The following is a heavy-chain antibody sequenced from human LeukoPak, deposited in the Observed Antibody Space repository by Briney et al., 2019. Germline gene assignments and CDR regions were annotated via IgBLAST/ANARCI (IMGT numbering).Heavy chain of an antibody. J-gene: IGHJ6*04. D-gene: IGHD6-6*01. Sequence: GGSLRLSCAASGFTFSNHAMSWVRQAPGKGLEWVSVIGDSGGSTYYADSVKGRFTISRDNSKNTLYLQMNSLRADDTAVYHCAKGGASSPYTYIDVWGKGSTVIVSS. CDR3: AKGGASSPYTYIDV. CDR2: IGDSGGST. CDR1: GFTFSNHA. V-gene: IGHV3-23*01.